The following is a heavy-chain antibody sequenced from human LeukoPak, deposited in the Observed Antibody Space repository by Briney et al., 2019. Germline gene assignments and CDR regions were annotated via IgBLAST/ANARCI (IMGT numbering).Heavy chain of an antibody. CDR3: ARGVVIAPQTFDY. D-gene: IGHD2-21*01. V-gene: IGHV4-61*02. Sequence: SQTLSLTCTVSGGSISSGSYYWSWIRQPAGKGLEWIGRAHTSGSTNYNPSLKSRVIISVDTSKNQFSLKLSSVTAADTAVYYCARGVVIAPQTFDYWGQGTLVTVSS. CDR1: GGSISSGSYY. CDR2: AHTSGST. J-gene: IGHJ4*02.